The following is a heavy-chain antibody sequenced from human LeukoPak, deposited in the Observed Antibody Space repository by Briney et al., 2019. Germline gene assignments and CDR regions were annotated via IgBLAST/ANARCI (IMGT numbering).Heavy chain of an antibody. CDR1: GFTFSIYA. CDR2: ISDSGGST. V-gene: IGHV3-23*01. J-gene: IGHJ4*02. Sequence: PGGSLRLSCAASGFTFSIYAMSWVRQAPGKGLEWVSGISDSGGSTYYADSVKGRFTISRDNSKNMLYLQMNSLRAEDTAVYYCAKVSESNYDFLTGYYTPYYFDYWGQGTLVTVSS. CDR3: AKVSESNYDFLTGYYTPYYFDY. D-gene: IGHD3-9*01.